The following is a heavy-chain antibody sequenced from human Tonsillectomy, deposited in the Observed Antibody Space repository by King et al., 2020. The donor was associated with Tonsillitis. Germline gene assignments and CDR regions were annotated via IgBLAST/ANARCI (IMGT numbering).Heavy chain of an antibody. CDR1: GGSISRGSSY. CDR2: IYTSRII. J-gene: IGHJ3*02. Sequence: VQLQESGPGLVKPSENLSLTCTVFGGSISRGSSYWSWFRQPAGEELEGFGRIYTSRIIDYNPSLNSRVSLSVATPKNQFSVTLTSVTAADTAVYYCATEGDGYPDTFDIWGQGTKVTVSS. D-gene: IGHD5-24*01. CDR3: ATEGDGYPDTFDI. V-gene: IGHV4-61*02.